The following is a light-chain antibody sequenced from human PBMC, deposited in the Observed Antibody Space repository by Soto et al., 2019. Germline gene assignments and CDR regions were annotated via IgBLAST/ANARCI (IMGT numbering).Light chain of an antibody. CDR2: CTS. J-gene: IGKJ5*01. Sequence: DIQMTQSPSFLSASVGDRVTISCRASQAINTYLNWYQQKPGKAPKLLIYCTSDLQNGVPSRFSGGGSWTDFTLTISSLQPDDFATYYCQQSYSTLLITFGQGTRLEV. CDR3: QQSYSTLLIT. V-gene: IGKV1-39*01. CDR1: QAINTY.